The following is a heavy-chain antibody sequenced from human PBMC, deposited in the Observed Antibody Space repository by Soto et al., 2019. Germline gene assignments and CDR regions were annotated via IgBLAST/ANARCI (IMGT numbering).Heavy chain of an antibody. CDR2: IHPGGGST. CDR1: GYTFTSYY. Sequence: QVQLVQSGAEVKKPGASVKVSCKASGYTFTSYYMHWVRQAPGQGLEWMGVIHPGGGSTTYAQKFQGRVTMTRDTSTSTVYMELSSLRSEDTAVYYCVRGCSSTSCYVRWGQGTLVTVSS. J-gene: IGHJ4*02. D-gene: IGHD2-2*01. CDR3: VRGCSSTSCYVR. V-gene: IGHV1-46*03.